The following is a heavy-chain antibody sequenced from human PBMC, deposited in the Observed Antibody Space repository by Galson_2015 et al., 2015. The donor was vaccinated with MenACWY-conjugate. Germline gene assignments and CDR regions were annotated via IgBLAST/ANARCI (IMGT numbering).Heavy chain of an antibody. CDR2: IWYDGSNK. CDR1: GFTFSSYG. J-gene: IGHJ6*02. CDR3: ARDCGYYDIRAGGMDV. D-gene: IGHD3-9*01. Sequence: SLRLSCAASGFTFSSYGMHWVRQAPGKGLEWVAVIWYDGSNKYYADSVKGRFTISRDNSKNTLYLQMNSLRAEDTAVYYCARDCGYYDIRAGGMDVWGQGTTVTVSS. V-gene: IGHV3-33*01.